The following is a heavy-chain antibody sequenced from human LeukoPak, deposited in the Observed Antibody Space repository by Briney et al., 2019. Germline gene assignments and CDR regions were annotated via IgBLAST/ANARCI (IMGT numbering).Heavy chain of an antibody. J-gene: IGHJ3*02. Sequence: GGSLRLSCAASGFTLSSYWMSWVRQAPGKGLEWVANIKQDGSEKYYVDSVKGRFTISRDNAKNSLYLQMNSLRAEDTVVYYCARDSGIPYAFDIWGQGTMVTVSS. CDR2: IKQDGSEK. V-gene: IGHV3-7*01. CDR3: ARDSGIPYAFDI. CDR1: GFTLSSYW. D-gene: IGHD6-25*01.